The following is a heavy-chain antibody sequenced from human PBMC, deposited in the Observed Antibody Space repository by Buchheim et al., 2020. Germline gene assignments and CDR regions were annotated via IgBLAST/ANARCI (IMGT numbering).Heavy chain of an antibody. CDR3: ARCLHWGFFDY. J-gene: IGHJ4*02. CDR2: IHQSGGEK. Sequence: EVQLVESGGGLVQPGGSLRLSCVGSGFAFTNYWVNWVRQAPGKGLEWVANIHQSGGEKNYADSVKGRFTISRDNVKNSGFLKMDTLGVEDTAIYYCARCLHWGFFDYWGQG. V-gene: IGHV3-7*01. CDR1: GFAFTNYW. D-gene: IGHD7-27*01.